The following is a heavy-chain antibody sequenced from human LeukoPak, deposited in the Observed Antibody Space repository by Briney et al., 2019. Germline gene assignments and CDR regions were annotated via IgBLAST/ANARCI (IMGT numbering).Heavy chain of an antibody. CDR2: INPNSGGT. CDR1: GYTFTGYY. J-gene: IGHJ4*02. D-gene: IGHD3-22*01. CDR3: AREGYYDSSGHDY. Sequence: GASVKVSCKASGYTFTGYYMHWVRQAPGQGLEWMGWINPNSGGTNYAQKFQGRVTMTRDTSISTAYMELSRLRSDDTAVYYCAREGYYDSSGHDYWGQGTLVTVSS. V-gene: IGHV1-2*02.